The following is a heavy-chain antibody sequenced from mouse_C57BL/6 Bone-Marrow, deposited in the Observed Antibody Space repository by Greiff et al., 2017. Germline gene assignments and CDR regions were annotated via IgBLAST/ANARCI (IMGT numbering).Heavy chain of an antibody. CDR1: GYSFTDFN. CDR3: ARGYDYDYAMDY. Sequence: VPLPQSGPELVKPGASVKISFQASGYSFTDFNMNLVKQSNGKSLEWIGVINPNYGTTSYNQKFKGKATLTVDQSSSTAYMQLNSLTSEDSAVYYCARGYDYDYAMDYWGQGTSVTVSS. V-gene: IGHV1-39*01. J-gene: IGHJ4*01. D-gene: IGHD2-4*01. CDR2: INPNYGTT.